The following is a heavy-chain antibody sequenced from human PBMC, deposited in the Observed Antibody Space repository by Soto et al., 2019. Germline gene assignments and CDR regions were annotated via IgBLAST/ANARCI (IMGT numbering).Heavy chain of an antibody. CDR2: VSGSGSSP. D-gene: IGHD5-18*01. J-gene: IGHJ4*02. CDR3: VKGKETGYRGAFDS. CDR1: GFNFGSYA. V-gene: IGHV3-23*01. Sequence: PGGSLRLSCAATGFNFGSYAMGWVRQAPGKGLEWVSGVSGSGSSPYYADSVKGRLTISKDKSKSTLYLDLNNVRSEDTAVYFCVKGKETGYRGAFDSWGQGTMVTVSS.